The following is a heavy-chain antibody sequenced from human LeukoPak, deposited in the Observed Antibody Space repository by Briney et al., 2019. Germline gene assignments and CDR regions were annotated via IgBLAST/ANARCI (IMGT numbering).Heavy chain of an antibody. D-gene: IGHD1-26*01. CDR1: GGSISSGGYY. Sequence: PSQTLSLTCTVSGGSISSGGYYWSWIRQHPGKGLEWIGYIYYSGTTYYNPSLRSRVTISVGTSKTQFSLKLSSVTAADTAVSYCERGEAYSGSYYGIFHYWGQGTLVTVSS. J-gene: IGHJ4*01. CDR2: IYYSGTT. CDR3: ERGEAYSGSYYGIFHY. V-gene: IGHV4-31*03.